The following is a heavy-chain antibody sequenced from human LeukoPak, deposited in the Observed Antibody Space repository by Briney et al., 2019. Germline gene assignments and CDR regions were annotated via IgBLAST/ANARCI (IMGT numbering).Heavy chain of an antibody. CDR3: ARGRYSSGWYLGLEYFQH. V-gene: IGHV4-34*01. Sequence: SETLPLTCSVSGASISSYYWSWIRQPPGKGLEWIGEINHSGSTNYNTSLKSRVTISVDTSKNQFSLKLSSVTAADTAVYYCARGRYSSGWYLGLEYFQHWGQGTLVTVSS. CDR1: GASISSYY. CDR2: INHSGST. D-gene: IGHD6-19*01. J-gene: IGHJ1*01.